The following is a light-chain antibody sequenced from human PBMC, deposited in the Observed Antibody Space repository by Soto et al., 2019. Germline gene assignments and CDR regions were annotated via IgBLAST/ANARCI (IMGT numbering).Light chain of an antibody. CDR3: QHQRT. Sequence: EIVLTHSPATLSLSPGERATLSCRASQSVSSYLAWYQQKPGQAPRLLIYDASNRATGIPARFSGSGSGTDFTLTISSLEPEDFAVYYCQHQRTFGQGTKV. V-gene: IGKV3-11*01. J-gene: IGKJ1*01. CDR1: QSVSSY. CDR2: DAS.